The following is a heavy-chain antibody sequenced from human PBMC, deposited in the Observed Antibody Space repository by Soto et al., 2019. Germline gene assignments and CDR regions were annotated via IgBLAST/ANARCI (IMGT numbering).Heavy chain of an antibody. V-gene: IGHV4-34*01. J-gene: IGHJ3*02. CDR2: INHSGST. Sequence: LGTLSAPRAVVCGAIGGYYWGRVRPTPGEGGGGVWEINHSGSTNYNPSLKSRVTISVDTSKNQFSLKLSSVTAADTAVYYCARGRNSKDIVVVVAATSTDAFDIWGQGTMVTVSS. CDR3: ARGRNSKDIVVVVAATSTDAFDI. CDR1: CGAIGGYY. D-gene: IGHD2-15*01.